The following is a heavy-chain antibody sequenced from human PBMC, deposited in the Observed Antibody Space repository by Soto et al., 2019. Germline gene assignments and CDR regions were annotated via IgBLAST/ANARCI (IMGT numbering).Heavy chain of an antibody. CDR3: ARDHKWDGMDV. Sequence: SETLSLTCSVYGGSFSSDSFIWSWVRQFPGKGLEWIGYINYSGTTYYNPSPRSRITMSVDTSKNQFSLNLSSVTAADTAVYYCARDHKWDGMDVWGQGTTVTVSS. J-gene: IGHJ6*02. V-gene: IGHV4-31*03. CDR2: INYSGTT. CDR1: GGSFSSDSFI. D-gene: IGHD1-26*01.